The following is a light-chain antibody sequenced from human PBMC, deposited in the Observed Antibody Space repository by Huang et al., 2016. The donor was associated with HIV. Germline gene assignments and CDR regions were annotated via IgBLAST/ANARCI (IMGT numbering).Light chain of an antibody. CDR3: QQLNSYPPT. J-gene: IGKJ1*01. CDR1: QGISSF. Sequence: IQLTQSPSSLSASVGERVTITRRASQGISSFLAWYQQNPGKAPKLLIYSASTLQSGVPSTFGGRGSGTDFTRTISSLQPEDFATYHCQQLNSYPPTFGQGTKVEIK. V-gene: IGKV1-9*01. CDR2: SAS.